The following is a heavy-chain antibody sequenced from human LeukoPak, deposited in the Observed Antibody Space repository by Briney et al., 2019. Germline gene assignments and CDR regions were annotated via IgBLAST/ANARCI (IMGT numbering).Heavy chain of an antibody. CDR1: GFTFISYS. CDR2: ISSSSSYI. V-gene: IGHV3-21*01. D-gene: IGHD5-18*01. CDR3: ARDGGYSYGYPLDY. J-gene: IGHJ4*02. Sequence: PGGSLRLSCAASGFTFISYSMNWVRQAPGKGLEWVSSISSSSSYIYYADSVKGRFTISRDNAKNSLYLQMNSLRAEDTAVYYCARDGGYSYGYPLDYWGQGTLVTVSS.